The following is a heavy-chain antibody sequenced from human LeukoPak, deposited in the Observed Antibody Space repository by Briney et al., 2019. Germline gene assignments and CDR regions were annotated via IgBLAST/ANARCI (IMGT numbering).Heavy chain of an antibody. J-gene: IGHJ4*02. CDR3: AKDVVEMATLGTSDY. V-gene: IGHV3-23*01. D-gene: IGHD5-24*01. CDR2: ISGSGYST. Sequence: GGSLRLSCAASGFTFNNNAMTWVRQAPGKGLEWLSAISGSGYSTYYADSLKGRFTISRDNSKNTLYLQMNSLRAEDTAVYYCAKDVVEMATLGTSDYWGQGTLVTVSS. CDR1: GFTFNNNA.